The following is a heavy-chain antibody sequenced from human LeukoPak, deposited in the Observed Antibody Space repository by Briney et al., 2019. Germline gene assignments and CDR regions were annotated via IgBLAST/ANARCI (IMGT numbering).Heavy chain of an antibody. Sequence: GGSLRLSCAASGFTVSSNYMSWVRQAPGKGLEWVSAISGSGGSTYYADSVKGRFTISRDNSKNTLYLQMNSLRAEDTAVYYCAKENAGIVGAIQGSYWGQGTLVTVSS. CDR3: AKENAGIVGAIQGSY. CDR1: GFTVSSNY. CDR2: ISGSGGST. D-gene: IGHD1-26*01. V-gene: IGHV3-23*01. J-gene: IGHJ4*02.